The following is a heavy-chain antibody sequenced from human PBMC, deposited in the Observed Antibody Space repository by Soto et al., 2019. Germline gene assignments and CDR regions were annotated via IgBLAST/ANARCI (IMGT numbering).Heavy chain of an antibody. CDR1: GGSIISGGYY. J-gene: IGHJ5*02. CDR2: IYYSGST. CDR3: ARVGGINWFDP. V-gene: IGHV4-31*03. D-gene: IGHD1-20*01. Sequence: PSETRSLTCTVSGGSIISGGYYWSWIRQHPGKGLEWIGYIYYSGSTYYNPSLKSRVTISVDTSKNQFSLKLSSVTAADTAVYYCARVGGINWFDPWGQGTLVTVSS.